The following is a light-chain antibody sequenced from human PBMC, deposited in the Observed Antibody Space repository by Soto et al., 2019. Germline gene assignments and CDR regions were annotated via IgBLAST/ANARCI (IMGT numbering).Light chain of an antibody. V-gene: IGLV2-11*01. CDR3: CSYAGSYTVV. CDR1: SSDVGGYNY. CDR2: DVS. J-gene: IGLJ2*01. Sequence: QSALTQPXSVSGSPGQXXXIXCTGTSSDVGGYNYVSWYQHHPGKAPKFMIYDVSKRXSGVPDRFSGSKSGNXXXXTISGLXXEDXADYXXCSYAGSYTVVFGGGTXXTVL.